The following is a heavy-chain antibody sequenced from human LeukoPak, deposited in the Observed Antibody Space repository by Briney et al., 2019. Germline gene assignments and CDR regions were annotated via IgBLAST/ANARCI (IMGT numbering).Heavy chain of an antibody. CDR3: TTDPDYGSEKDFDY. CDR1: GFTFSNAW. Sequence: GGSLRLSCAASGFTFSNAWMSWVRQAPGKGLEWVGRIKSKTDGGTTDYAAPVKGRFTISRDDSKNTLYLQMNSLKTEDTAVYYCTTDPDYGSEKDFDYWGQGTLVTVSS. D-gene: IGHD3-10*01. V-gene: IGHV3-15*01. J-gene: IGHJ4*02. CDR2: IKSKTDGGTT.